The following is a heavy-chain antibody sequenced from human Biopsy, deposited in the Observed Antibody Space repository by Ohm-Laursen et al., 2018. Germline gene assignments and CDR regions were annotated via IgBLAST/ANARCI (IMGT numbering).Heavy chain of an antibody. J-gene: IGHJ5*02. CDR3: ARHPTGFWFDP. Sequence: SETLSLTCTVSGGYVSSNTDYWAWLRQPPGKGLEWIGSIFYTGIIFYNPSLKSRVSISVDTSKNQFSLNLNSVTASDTALYYCARHPTGFWFDPWGQGTLVIVSS. CDR2: IFYTGII. V-gene: IGHV4-39*01. CDR1: GGYVSSNTDY.